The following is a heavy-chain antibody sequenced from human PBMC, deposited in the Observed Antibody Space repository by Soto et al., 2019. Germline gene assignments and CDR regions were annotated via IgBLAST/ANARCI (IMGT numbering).Heavy chain of an antibody. V-gene: IGHV1-8*01. CDR3: ARGGIRPPYCSSTICDAAARGYNWFDP. J-gene: IGHJ5*02. CDR2: MNPNSGNT. Sequence: ASVKVSCKASGYTFTSYDINWVRQATGQGLEWMGWMNPNSGNTGYAQKFQGRVTMTRNTSISTAYMELSSLRSEDTAVYYCARGGIRPPYCSSTICDAAARGYNWFDPWGQGTLVTVSS. D-gene: IGHD2-2*01. CDR1: GYTFTSYD.